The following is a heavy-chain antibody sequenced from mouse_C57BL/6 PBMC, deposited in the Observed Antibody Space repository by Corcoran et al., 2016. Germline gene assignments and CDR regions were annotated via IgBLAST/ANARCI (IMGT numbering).Heavy chain of an antibody. CDR2: INHNNGGT. CDR3: ARSGGSSAMDY. CDR1: GYTFTDYY. Sequence: EVQLQQSGPELVKPGASVKISCKASGYTFTDYYMNWVKQSHGKSLEWIGDINHNNGGTSYNQKFKGKATLTVDKSSSTAYMELRSLTSEDSAVYYCARSGGSSAMDYWGQGTSVTFSS. J-gene: IGHJ4*01. V-gene: IGHV1-26*01. D-gene: IGHD1-1*01.